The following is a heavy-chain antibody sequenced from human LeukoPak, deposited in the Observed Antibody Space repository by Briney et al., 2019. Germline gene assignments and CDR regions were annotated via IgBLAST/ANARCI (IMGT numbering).Heavy chain of an antibody. CDR2: ICGNSSHV. V-gene: IGHV3-21*05. CDR1: GFTYSSYS. CDR3: ARDHDWAFDY. J-gene: IGHJ4*02. D-gene: IGHD3-9*01. Sequence: PGGSLRLSCEVSGFTYSSYSMNWVRQATGKGLEWVSYICGNSSHVDYADSVKGGFTMSRDNTKNSLYLQMNSLRAEDTGVYYCARDHDWAFDYWGQGILVTVSS.